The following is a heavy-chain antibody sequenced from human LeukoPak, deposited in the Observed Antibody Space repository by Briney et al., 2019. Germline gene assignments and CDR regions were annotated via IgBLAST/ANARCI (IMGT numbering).Heavy chain of an antibody. CDR2: IYCSGST. Sequence: SETLSLTCTVSGGSISSGDYYWSWIRQPPGKGLEWIGYIYCSGSTYYNPSLKSRVTISVDTSKNQFSLKLSSVTAADTAVYYCARDARGYCSSTSCYEDYGMDVWGKGTTVTVSS. CDR1: GGSISSGDYY. J-gene: IGHJ6*04. CDR3: ARDARGYCSSTSCYEDYGMDV. D-gene: IGHD2-2*01. V-gene: IGHV4-30-4*01.